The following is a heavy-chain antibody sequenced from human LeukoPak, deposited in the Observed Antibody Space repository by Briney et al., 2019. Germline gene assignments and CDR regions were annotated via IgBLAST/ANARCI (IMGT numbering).Heavy chain of an antibody. V-gene: IGHV4-59*01. CDR3: ARERAGAFDI. CDR2: IYYSGST. J-gene: IGHJ3*02. Sequence: PSETLSLTCAVYGASFSGYYWSWIRQPPGKGLEWIGYIYYSGSTNYNPSLKSRVTISVDTSKNQFSLKLSSVTAADTAVYYCARERAGAFDIWGQGTMVTVSS. CDR1: GASFSGYY.